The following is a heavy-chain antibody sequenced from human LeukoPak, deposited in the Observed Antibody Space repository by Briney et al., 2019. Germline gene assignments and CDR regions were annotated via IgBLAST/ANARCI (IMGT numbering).Heavy chain of an antibody. CDR1: GGSISSYY. D-gene: IGHD4-17*01. J-gene: IGHJ3*02. V-gene: IGHV4-59*01. Sequence: PSETLSLTCTVSGGSISSYYWSWIRQPPGKGLEWIGYIYYSGSTNYNPSLKSRVTISVDTSKNQFSLKLSSVTAADTAVYYCATTTVTLWGAFDIWGQGTMVTVSS. CDR3: ATTTVTLWGAFDI. CDR2: IYYSGST.